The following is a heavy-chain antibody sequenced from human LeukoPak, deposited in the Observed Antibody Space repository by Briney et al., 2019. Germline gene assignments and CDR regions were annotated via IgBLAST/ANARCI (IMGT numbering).Heavy chain of an antibody. Sequence: SVKVSCKASGGTFSSYAISWVRQAPGQGLEWMGRIIPILGIANYAQKFQGRVTITADKSTSTAYMELSSLRSEDTAVYYCARVGVQQLVEQPFDYWGQGTLVTVSS. CDR2: IIPILGIA. CDR3: ARVGVQQLVEQPFDY. CDR1: GGTFSSYA. V-gene: IGHV1-69*04. D-gene: IGHD6-6*01. J-gene: IGHJ4*02.